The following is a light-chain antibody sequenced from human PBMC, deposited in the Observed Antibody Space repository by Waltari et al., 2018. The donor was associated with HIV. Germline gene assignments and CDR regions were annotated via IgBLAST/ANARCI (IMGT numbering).Light chain of an antibody. J-gene: IGKJ4*02. Sequence: DIQMTQSPSSLSASVGDRVTLTCRASQAISSSLAWYQQKPGKAPKLLLYAASRLERGVPSRFSGSRSGTDYALTISSLQPEDSAVYYCQQYFYSPPLTFGRGTKVEI. CDR1: QAISSS. CDR2: AAS. V-gene: IGKV1-NL1*01. CDR3: QQYFYSPPLT.